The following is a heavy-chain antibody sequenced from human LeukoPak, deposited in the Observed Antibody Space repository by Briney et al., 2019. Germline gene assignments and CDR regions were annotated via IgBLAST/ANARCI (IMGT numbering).Heavy chain of an antibody. D-gene: IGHD4-17*01. CDR2: TNHSGST. J-gene: IGHJ4*02. V-gene: IGHV4-34*01. CDR3: ARGLGYGDSFDY. CDR1: GGSFSGYY. Sequence: SETLSLTCAVYGGSFSGYYWSWIRQPPGKGLEWIGETNHSGSTNYNPSLKSRVTISVDTSKNQFSLKLSSVTAADTAVYYCARGLGYGDSFDYWGQGTLVTVSS.